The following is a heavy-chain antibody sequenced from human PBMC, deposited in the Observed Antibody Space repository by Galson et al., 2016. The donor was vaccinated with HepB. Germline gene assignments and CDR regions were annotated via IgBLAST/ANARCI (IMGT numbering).Heavy chain of an antibody. J-gene: IGHJ4*02. CDR1: GFTFDVYA. CDR2: IRWNSGRI. V-gene: IGHV3-9*01. Sequence: SLRLSCAASGFTFDVYAMHWVRQAPGKGLEWVSGIRWNSGRIGYADSGKGRFTISRDNAKNSLFLQMNSLRPEDTALFYCAKDTSYCSSWFYFDYWGQGALVTVSS. D-gene: IGHD6-13*01. CDR3: AKDTSYCSSWFYFDY.